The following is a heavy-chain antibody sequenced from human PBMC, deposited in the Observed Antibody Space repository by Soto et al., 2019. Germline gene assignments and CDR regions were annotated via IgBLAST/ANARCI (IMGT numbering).Heavy chain of an antibody. CDR1: GGSISSSNW. Sequence: QVQLQESGPGLVKPSGTLSLTCAVSGGSISSSNWWSWVRQPPGKGLEWIGEIYHSGSTNYNPSPKSRVTPSVDKSKNQFSLKLSSVTAADTAVYYCARAAMGGSSWPFDYWGQGTLVTVSS. CDR3: ARAAMGGSSWPFDY. CDR2: IYHSGST. D-gene: IGHD6-13*01. J-gene: IGHJ4*02. V-gene: IGHV4-4*02.